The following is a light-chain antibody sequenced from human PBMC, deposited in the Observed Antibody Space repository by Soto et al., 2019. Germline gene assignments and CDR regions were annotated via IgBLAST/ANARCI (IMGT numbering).Light chain of an antibody. Sequence: DIQMTQSPSTLSASVGDRVTITCRTSQSISSWLAWYQQKPGKAPKLLIHQASSLASGVPSRFSGGGSGTEFTLTISSLQTDDFSTYYCQQYHSYWTFGQGTKVDIK. CDR2: QAS. J-gene: IGKJ1*01. CDR3: QQYHSYWT. V-gene: IGKV1-5*03. CDR1: QSISSW.